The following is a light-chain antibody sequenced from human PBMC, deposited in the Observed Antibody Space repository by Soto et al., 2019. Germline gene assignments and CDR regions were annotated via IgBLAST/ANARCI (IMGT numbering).Light chain of an antibody. Sequence: EIVMTQSPGTVSVFPGETVTLSCRASQSVSGYLAWFHQKPGQAPRLVLLRIFTRAIGVPARFSGSGSETEFTLSISGLQSEDSGVYYCLQHYSCPWTFGQGTKVDIK. J-gene: IGKJ1*01. CDR2: RIF. CDR3: LQHYSCPWT. V-gene: IGKV3-15*01. CDR1: QSVSGY.